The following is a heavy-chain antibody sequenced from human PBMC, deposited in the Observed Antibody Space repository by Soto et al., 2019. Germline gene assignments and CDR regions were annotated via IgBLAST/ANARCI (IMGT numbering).Heavy chain of an antibody. CDR1: GFSLRNTRMG. CDR2: IFSNDEK. D-gene: IGHD2-21*01. V-gene: IGHV2-26*01. CDR3: ARTLKFLPFDF. Sequence: SGPTLVNPTETLTLTCTVSGFSLRNTRMGVSWIRQPPGKALEWLAHIFSNDEKSYTTSLKNRLTISQDTSKSQVVLTMTDLDPVDTATYYCARTLKFLPFDFWGQGTLVTVSS. J-gene: IGHJ4*02.